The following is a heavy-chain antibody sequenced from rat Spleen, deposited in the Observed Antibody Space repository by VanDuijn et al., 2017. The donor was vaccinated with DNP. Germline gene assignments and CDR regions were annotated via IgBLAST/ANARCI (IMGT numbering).Heavy chain of an antibody. J-gene: IGHJ3*01. Sequence: EVQLVESGGGLVQPGRSLKLSCVASGFPFNNYWMTWIRQVPGKGLEWVASIGTSGGSPYYVDSVKGRFTISRDNAKSTLYLQMDSLRSEDTATYYCAATTGYWFAYWGQGTLVTVSS. CDR1: GFPFNNYW. D-gene: IGHD1-1*01. CDR2: IGTSGGSP. CDR3: AATTGYWFAY. V-gene: IGHV5-31*01.